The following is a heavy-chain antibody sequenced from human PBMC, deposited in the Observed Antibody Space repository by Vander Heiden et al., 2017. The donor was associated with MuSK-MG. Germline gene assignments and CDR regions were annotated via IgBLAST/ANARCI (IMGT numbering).Heavy chain of an antibody. CDR2: IHYSAGT. D-gene: IGHD3-16*01. J-gene: IGHJ4*02. CDR1: SVSVSSGPHY. Sequence: QVQLQESGPGPVKTSETPSLTCTVSSVSVSSGPHYWHWIRQTPGKGLEWIGYIHYSAGTNYNPSLKSRLTMSLDTSKSQFSLKLTSVTTADTAVYYCARETDGGNFDYWGQGTLVTVSS. V-gene: IGHV4-61*01. CDR3: ARETDGGNFDY.